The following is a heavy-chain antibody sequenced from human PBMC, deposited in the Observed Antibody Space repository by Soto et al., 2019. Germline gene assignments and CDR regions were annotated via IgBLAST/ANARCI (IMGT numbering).Heavy chain of an antibody. CDR3: ARYGGTKGELDY. D-gene: IGHD3-16*01. Sequence: QVQLQQWGAGLLKPSETLSLTCAVYGGSFSGYYWSWIRQPPGKGLEWIGEINHSGSTNYNPSLKSRVTLSVDTYKNQFSLKLSSVTAADTAVYYCARYGGTKGELDYWGQGTLVTVSS. V-gene: IGHV4-34*01. CDR1: GGSFSGYY. CDR2: INHSGST. J-gene: IGHJ4*02.